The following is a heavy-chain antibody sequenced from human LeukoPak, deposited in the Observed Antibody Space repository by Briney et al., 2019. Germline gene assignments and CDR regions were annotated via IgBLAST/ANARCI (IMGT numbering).Heavy chain of an antibody. CDR3: ARQKCTSNGCLTKNAFDI. Sequence: SETLSLTCTVSGSISSYYWSWIRQPPGKGLEWIGYIYTSGSTNYNPSLKSRVTISVDTSKHQFYLDLSSVNAADTAVYYCARQKCTSNGCLTKNAFDIWGQGTMVTVSS. CDR2: IYTSGST. D-gene: IGHD2-2*01. CDR1: GSISSYY. V-gene: IGHV4-4*09. J-gene: IGHJ3*02.